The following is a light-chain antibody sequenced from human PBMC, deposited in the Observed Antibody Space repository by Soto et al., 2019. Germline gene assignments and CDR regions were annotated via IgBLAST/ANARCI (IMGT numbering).Light chain of an antibody. V-gene: IGKV3-11*01. CDR3: QQRYNWPNT. CDR1: QSVGTY. J-gene: IGKJ2*01. Sequence: EIVLTQSPATLSLSPGERATLSCRASQSVGTYLAWYQHNPGQAPRLLIYDASNRATCIPARFSGSGSGTDFTLTISSPEPEDFAVYYCQQRYNWPNTFGQGTKLEIK. CDR2: DAS.